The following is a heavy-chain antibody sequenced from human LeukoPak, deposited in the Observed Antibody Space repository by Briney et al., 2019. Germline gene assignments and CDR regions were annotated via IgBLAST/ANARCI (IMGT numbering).Heavy chain of an antibody. CDR1: GYIFTNYY. V-gene: IGHV1-46*01. CDR2: ISPNSGGT. J-gene: IGHJ4*02. D-gene: IGHD4-23*01. Sequence: GASVKVSCKASGYIFTNYYIQWVRQAPGQRLEWMGMISPNSGGTTYAQRFHGRFTVTRDTSTSSVYMELSSLTSEDTAVYYSAREEHGGLYDYWGQGTLVTVSS. CDR3: AREEHGGLYDY.